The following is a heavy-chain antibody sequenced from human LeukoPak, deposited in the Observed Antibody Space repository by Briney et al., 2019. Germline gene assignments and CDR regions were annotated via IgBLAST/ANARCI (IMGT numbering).Heavy chain of an antibody. D-gene: IGHD1-1*01. Sequence: PSQTLSLTCAISGDSVSSNSVTWNWIRQSPSRGLEWLDRTYYRSTWYNDYAVSVRGRITVNPDTSKNQFSLHLNSVTPEDTAVYYCARRLTQYDGFDPWGQGILATVSS. V-gene: IGHV6-1*01. CDR1: GDSVSSNSVT. J-gene: IGHJ5*02. CDR3: ARRLTQYDGFDP. CDR2: TYYRSTWYN.